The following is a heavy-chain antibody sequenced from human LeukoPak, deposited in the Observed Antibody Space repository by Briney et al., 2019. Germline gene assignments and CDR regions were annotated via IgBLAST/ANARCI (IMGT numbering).Heavy chain of an antibody. J-gene: IGHJ4*02. CDR1: GGSISSSSYY. CDR2: IYYSGST. D-gene: IGHD3-9*01. CDR3: ARAYYDILTGYCKPFDY. V-gene: IGHV4-39*01. Sequence: SETLSLTCTVSGGSISSSSYYWGWIRQPPGKGLEWIGSIYYSGSTYYNPSLKSRVTISVDTSKNQFSLKLSSVTAADTAVYYCARAYYDILTGYCKPFDYWGQGTLVTVSS.